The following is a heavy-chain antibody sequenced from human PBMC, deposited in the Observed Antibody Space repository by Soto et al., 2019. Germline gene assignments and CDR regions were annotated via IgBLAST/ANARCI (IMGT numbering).Heavy chain of an antibody. CDR1: GYRFEPYA. CDR3: ARVNGVIIGAMDV. D-gene: IGHD3-3*01. J-gene: IGHJ6*02. V-gene: IGHV1-18*01. CDR2: IRAYNTDT. Sequence: QVQLVQSGAEVKKPGASVKVSCKSSGYRFEPYAMRWVRQAPGQGLEWMGWIRAYNTDTYYAEKFQDRVTMTTDTSTCTAYMELRSLRSDDTAVYYCARVNGVIIGAMDVWGQGTAVTVSS.